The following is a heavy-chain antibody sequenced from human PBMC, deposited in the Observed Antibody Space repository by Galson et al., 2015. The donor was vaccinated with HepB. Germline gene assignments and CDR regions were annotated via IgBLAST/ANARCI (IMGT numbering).Heavy chain of an antibody. CDR1: GYSFTNYW. D-gene: IGHD3-16*02. V-gene: IGHV5-10-1*01. Sequence: QSGAEVKKPGESLRISCKGSGYSFTNYWINWVRQMPGKGLEWMGRIDPSDSYTIYSPSFEGHVTISADKSISTAYLQWPSLRASDTAMYYCARWDSVIYYYHGMDGWSRGTTVTVSS. J-gene: IGHJ6*02. CDR3: ARWDSVIYYYHGMDG. CDR2: IDPSDSYT.